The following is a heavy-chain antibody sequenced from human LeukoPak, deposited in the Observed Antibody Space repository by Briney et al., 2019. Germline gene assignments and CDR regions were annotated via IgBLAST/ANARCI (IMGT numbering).Heavy chain of an antibody. V-gene: IGHV4-59*01. CDR2: IYYSGST. CDR1: GGSISSYY. CDR3: ARTSIAARPYYYYMDV. J-gene: IGHJ6*03. D-gene: IGHD6-6*01. Sequence: SETLSLTCTVSGGSISSYYWSWIRQPPGKGLEWIGDIYYSGSTNYNPSLKSRVTISVDTSKNQFSLKLSSVTAADTAVYYCARTSIAARPYYYYMDVWGKGTTVTVSS.